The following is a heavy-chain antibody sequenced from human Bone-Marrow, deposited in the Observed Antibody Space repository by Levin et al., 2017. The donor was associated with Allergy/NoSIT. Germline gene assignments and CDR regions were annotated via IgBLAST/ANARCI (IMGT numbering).Heavy chain of an antibody. J-gene: IGHJ5*02. CDR2: INDNGGRT. CDR3: AKGGTIFGVVRSFDP. V-gene: IGHV3-23*01. D-gene: IGHD3-3*01. Sequence: PGESLKISCAASGFTFSSHAMSWVRQAPGKGLEWVSGINDNGGRTYYADSVKGRFTISRDNSKNTLCLQMNSLRAEDTAVYYCAKGGTIFGVVRSFDPWGQGTLVTVSS. CDR1: GFTFSSHA.